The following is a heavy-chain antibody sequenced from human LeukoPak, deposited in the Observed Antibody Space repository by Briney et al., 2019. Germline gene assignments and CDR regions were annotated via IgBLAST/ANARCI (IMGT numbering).Heavy chain of an antibody. D-gene: IGHD1-7*01. CDR3: VKGANKWNFARWFDP. Sequence: GGSLRLSCSASGFNFNDFPMHWVRQAPGKGLEYVAGINSNGGRRNFADSVKGRFTISRDNSKNMLYLHMSSLKTEDTAAYYCVKGANKWNFARWFDPWGQGTLVTVSS. V-gene: IGHV3-64D*06. CDR1: GFNFNDFP. J-gene: IGHJ5*02. CDR2: INSNGGRR.